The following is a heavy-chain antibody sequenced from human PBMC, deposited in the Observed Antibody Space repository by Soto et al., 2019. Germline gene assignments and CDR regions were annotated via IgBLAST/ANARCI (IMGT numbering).Heavy chain of an antibody. CDR3: ARHVAVADYYFDY. Sequence: KASCKASGVTFSGHTIGWLRQMPGKGLEWMGIIYPGDSDTRYSPSFQGQVTISADKSISTAYLQWSSLKASDTAMYYCARHVAVADYYFDYWGQGTLVTVSS. V-gene: IGHV5-51*01. CDR1: GVTFSGHT. D-gene: IGHD6-19*01. CDR2: IYPGDSDT. J-gene: IGHJ4*02.